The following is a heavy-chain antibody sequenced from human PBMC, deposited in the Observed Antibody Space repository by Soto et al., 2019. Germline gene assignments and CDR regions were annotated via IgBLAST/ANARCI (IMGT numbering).Heavy chain of an antibody. CDR2: VYYTGST. D-gene: IGHD6-19*01. J-gene: IGHJ4*02. V-gene: IGHV4-59*01. CDR3: ARSVAVPGAHIDY. Sequence: SETLSLTCSVSGGSISVSYWSWIRQSPGKGLEWLGYVYYTGSTNYSPSLRSRVSISVDTSKNEFSLRLSSVTAADTAVYFCARSVAVPGAHIDYWGQGTQVTVSS. CDR1: GGSISVSY.